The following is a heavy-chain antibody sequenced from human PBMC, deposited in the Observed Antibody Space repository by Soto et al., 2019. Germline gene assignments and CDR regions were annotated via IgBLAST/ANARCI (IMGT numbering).Heavy chain of an antibody. CDR2: ISGSGGST. D-gene: IGHD4-17*01. CDR3: AKGRNMGDYLFDY. J-gene: IGHJ4*02. CDR1: GFTFSSYA. Sequence: EVQRLESGGGLVQPGGSLRLSCAASGFTFSSYAMSWVRQAPGKGLEWVSAISGSGGSTYYADSVKCRFTISRDNSKNRLYLQMNSMRAEDTAVYYCAKGRNMGDYLFDYWGQGTLVTVSS. V-gene: IGHV3-23*01.